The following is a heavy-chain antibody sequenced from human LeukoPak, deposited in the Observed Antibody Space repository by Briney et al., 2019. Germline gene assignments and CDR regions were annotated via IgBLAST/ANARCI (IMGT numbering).Heavy chain of an antibody. CDR2: IYYSGST. Sequence: SQTLSLTCTVSGGSISSGGYYWSWIRQHPGKGLEWTGYIYYSGSTYYNPSLKSRVTISVDTSKNQFSLKLSSVTAADTAVYYCARGTYQGDYFDYWGQGTLVTVSS. CDR1: GGSISSGGYY. D-gene: IGHD2-2*01. J-gene: IGHJ4*02. CDR3: ARGTYQGDYFDY. V-gene: IGHV4-31*03.